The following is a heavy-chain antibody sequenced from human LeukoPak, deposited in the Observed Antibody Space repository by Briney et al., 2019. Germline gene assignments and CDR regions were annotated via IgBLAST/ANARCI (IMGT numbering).Heavy chain of an antibody. Sequence: GGSLRLSCTTSGFTFATYSMSWVRQAPGQGLEWVASIFGSASKIYHADSVKGRFTVSRDDSRNTLYLQMNGLRVEDTALYYCVKDRVPDSGWSFDVWGRGTMVTVSA. D-gene: IGHD5-12*01. CDR2: IFGSASKI. J-gene: IGHJ3*01. V-gene: IGHV3-23*01. CDR1: GFTFATYS. CDR3: VKDRVPDSGWSFDV.